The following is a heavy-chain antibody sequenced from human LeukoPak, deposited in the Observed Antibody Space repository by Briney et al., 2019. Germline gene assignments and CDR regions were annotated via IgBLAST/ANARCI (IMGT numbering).Heavy chain of an antibody. Sequence: GASVKVSCKASGYIFTGYYMHWVRQAPGQGLEWMGWIYPNSGSTRYAQKFQGRVTMTRDTSISTAYMELSGLTSDDTAVFYCARDLATTSTWEFDYWGQGTLVSVSS. CDR3: ARDLATTSTWEFDY. CDR1: GYIFTGYY. J-gene: IGHJ4*02. CDR2: IYPNSGST. D-gene: IGHD1-26*01. V-gene: IGHV1-2*02.